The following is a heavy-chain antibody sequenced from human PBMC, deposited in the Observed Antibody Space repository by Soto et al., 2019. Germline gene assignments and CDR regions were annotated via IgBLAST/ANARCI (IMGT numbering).Heavy chain of an antibody. Sequence: QITLKESGPTLVKPTQTLTLTCTFSGFSLSTSGVGVGWIRQPPGKALEWLALIYWNDDKRYSPSLKSRLTITKDTSKNQVVLTMTNMDPVDTATYYCAHSRYDILTGFLSCWFDPWGQGTLVTVSS. CDR1: GFSLSTSGVG. J-gene: IGHJ5*02. V-gene: IGHV2-5*01. CDR2: IYWNDDK. D-gene: IGHD3-9*01. CDR3: AHSRYDILTGFLSCWFDP.